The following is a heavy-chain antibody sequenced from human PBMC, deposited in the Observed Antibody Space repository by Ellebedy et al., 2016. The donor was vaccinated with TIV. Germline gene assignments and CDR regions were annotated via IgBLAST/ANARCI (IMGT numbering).Heavy chain of an antibody. CDR3: ARGVLRRTPLRNPFDI. Sequence: MPSETLSLTCVGQGGSSSGYYWSWIRQSPGAGLEWIGEINHSGSTNYNPSLKSRVTISVDTSKNQFSLSLKSVTAADTAVYYCARGVLRRTPLRNPFDIWGQGTMVTVSS. D-gene: IGHD4-23*01. J-gene: IGHJ3*02. CDR2: INHSGST. CDR1: GGSSSGYY. V-gene: IGHV4-34*01.